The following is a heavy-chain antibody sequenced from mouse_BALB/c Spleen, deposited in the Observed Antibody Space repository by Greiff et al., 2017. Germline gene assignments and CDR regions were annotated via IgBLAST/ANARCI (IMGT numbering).Heavy chain of an antibody. Sequence: EVMLVESGGDLVKPGGSLKLSCAASGFTFSSYGMSWVRQTPDKRLEWVATISSGGSYTYYPDSVKGRFTISRDNAKNTLYLQMSSLKSEDTAMYYCTGQDGNYDDAMDYWGQGTSVTVSS. J-gene: IGHJ4*01. V-gene: IGHV5-6*01. CDR1: GFTFSSYG. CDR2: ISSGGSYT. D-gene: IGHD2-1*01. CDR3: TGQDGNYDDAMDY.